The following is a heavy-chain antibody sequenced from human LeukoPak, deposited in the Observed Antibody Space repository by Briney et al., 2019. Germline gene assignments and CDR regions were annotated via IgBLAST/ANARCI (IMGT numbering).Heavy chain of an antibody. J-gene: IGHJ6*03. CDR1: GGSISSYY. CDR2: IYYSGST. D-gene: IGHD2-2*01. CDR3: ARGPSIVVVPAASKYYMDV. Sequence: PSQRMSPTCTVSGGSISSYYWSWIRQPPGKGLEWIGYIYYSGSTNYNPSLKSRVTISVDTSKNQFSLKLSSVTAADTAVYYCARGPSIVVVPAASKYYMDVWGKGTTVTVSS. V-gene: IGHV4-59*01.